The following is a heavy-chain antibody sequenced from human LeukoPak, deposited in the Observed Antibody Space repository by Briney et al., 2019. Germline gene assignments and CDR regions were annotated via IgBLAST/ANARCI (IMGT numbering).Heavy chain of an antibody. CDR2: IYSDSRT. Sequence: QTGGSLRLSCAASGFTVSDYYMSWVRQAPGKGLEWVLVIYSDSRTYYADSVRGRFTISRDNSNNTLHLQMNSLRGEDTAVYYCARCGSDYDGGAFDIWGQGTMVTVSS. J-gene: IGHJ3*02. CDR1: GFTVSDYY. CDR3: ARCGSDYDGGAFDI. D-gene: IGHD2-21*02. V-gene: IGHV3-53*01.